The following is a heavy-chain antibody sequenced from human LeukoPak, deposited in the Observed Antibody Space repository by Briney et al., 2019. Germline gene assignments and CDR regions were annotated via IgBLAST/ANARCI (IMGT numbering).Heavy chain of an antibody. D-gene: IGHD3-10*01. CDR2: IRYDGSNK. J-gene: IGHJ4*02. V-gene: IGHV3-30*02. Sequence: GGSLRLSCAASGFTFSSYGMHWVRQAPGKGLEWVAFIRYDGSNKYYADSVKGRFTISRDNSKNTLYLRMNSLRAEDTAVYCCAKASGITMVRGVTMPEYYFDYWGQGTLVTVSS. CDR1: GFTFSSYG. CDR3: AKASGITMVRGVTMPEYYFDY.